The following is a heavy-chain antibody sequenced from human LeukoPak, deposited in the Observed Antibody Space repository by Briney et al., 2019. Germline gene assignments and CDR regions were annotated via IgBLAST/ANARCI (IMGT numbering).Heavy chain of an antibody. CDR3: ATRIVGATTRGDY. Sequence: GGSLRLSCAASGFTFDDYGMSWVRQAPGKGLEWVSGINWNGGSAGYADSVKGRFTISRDNAKNSLYLQMNSLRAEDTALYYCATRIVGATTRGDYWGQGTLVTVSS. J-gene: IGHJ4*02. CDR1: GFTFDDYG. V-gene: IGHV3-20*04. CDR2: INWNGGSA. D-gene: IGHD1-26*01.